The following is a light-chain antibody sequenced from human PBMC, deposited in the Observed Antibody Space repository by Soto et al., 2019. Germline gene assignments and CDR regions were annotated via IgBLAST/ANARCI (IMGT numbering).Light chain of an antibody. CDR1: QNIERW. J-gene: IGKJ5*01. CDR3: QQFKSGTWT. CDR2: DVS. V-gene: IGKV1-5*01. Sequence: DIQMTQSPSTLSASVGDRVTITCRASQNIERWLAWYQQKPGKAPKLLLYDVSSLESGAPSRFSGSGSGTEFILTINGLQPDDFATYFCQQFKSGTWTFGQGTRLEIK.